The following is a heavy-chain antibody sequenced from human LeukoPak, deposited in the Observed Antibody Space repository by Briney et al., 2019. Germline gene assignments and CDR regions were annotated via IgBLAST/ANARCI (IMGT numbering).Heavy chain of an antibody. V-gene: IGHV3-21*01. CDR3: ARALWSGPVYYGMDV. J-gene: IGHJ6*02. CDR2: IRFTGSYI. D-gene: IGHD3-10*01. CDR1: GFTFSSYS. Sequence: GGSLRLSCAASGFTFSSYSMNWVRQAPGRGLEWVSSIRFTGSYIYYADSMKGRFTISRDNAKNSLYLQMNSLRAEDTAVYYCARALWSGPVYYGMDVWGQGTTVTVSS.